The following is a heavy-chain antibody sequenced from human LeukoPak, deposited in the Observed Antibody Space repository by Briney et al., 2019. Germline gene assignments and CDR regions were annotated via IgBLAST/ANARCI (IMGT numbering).Heavy chain of an antibody. J-gene: IGHJ3*02. CDR1: GGSISNYY. Sequence: SETLSLTCSVSGGSISNYYWSWIRQPPGQGLECIGYIYYSGGTNYNPSLKSRVTISVDTSKNQFSLKLSSVTAADTAVYYCARRIGITSDAFDTWGQGTMVSVSS. V-gene: IGHV4-59*08. CDR3: ARRIGITSDAFDT. CDR2: IYYSGGT. D-gene: IGHD3-16*01.